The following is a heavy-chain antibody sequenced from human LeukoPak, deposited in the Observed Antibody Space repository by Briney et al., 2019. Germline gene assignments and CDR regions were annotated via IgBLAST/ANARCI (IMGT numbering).Heavy chain of an antibody. V-gene: IGHV3-73*01. D-gene: IGHD1-1*01. CDR3: TRVGGTTGTTGGHYYYYYMDV. Sequence: GGSLRLSCAASGFTFSGSAMHWVRQASGKGLEWVGRIRSKANSYATAYAASVKGRFTISRDDSKNTAYLQMNSLKTEDTAVYYCTRVGGTTGTTGGHYYYYYMDVWGEGTTVTVSS. CDR2: IRSKANSYAT. CDR1: GFTFSGSA. J-gene: IGHJ6*03.